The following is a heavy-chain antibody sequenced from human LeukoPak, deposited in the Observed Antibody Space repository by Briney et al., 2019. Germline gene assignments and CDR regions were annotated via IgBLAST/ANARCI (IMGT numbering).Heavy chain of an antibody. CDR3: ARLAIGYCSSTSCMGHFDY. CDR1: GYTFTRHY. Sequence: ASVKVSCKASGYTFTRHYMNWVRQAPGQGLEWMGKINPSSGGTGYAQKFQGRVTMTRDTSTSTVYMELSSLRSEDTAVYYCARLAIGYCSSTSCMGHFDYWGQGTLVTVSS. CDR2: INPSSGGT. J-gene: IGHJ4*02. D-gene: IGHD2-2*01. V-gene: IGHV1-46*01.